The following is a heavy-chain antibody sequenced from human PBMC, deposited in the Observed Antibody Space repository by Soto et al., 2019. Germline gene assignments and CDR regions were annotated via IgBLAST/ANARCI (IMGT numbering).Heavy chain of an antibody. Sequence: LSLTCTVSGGSITSGAYYWSWIRQHPGKGLEWIGYIYYSGTTYYNPSLKSRVTISFDTSGNHFSLKLTSVTAADTAVYYCARGDPSWVHYFDHWGQGTLVTVSS. CDR2: IYYSGTT. V-gene: IGHV4-31*03. D-gene: IGHD1-1*01. CDR3: ARGDPSWVHYFDH. CDR1: GGSITSGAYY. J-gene: IGHJ4*02.